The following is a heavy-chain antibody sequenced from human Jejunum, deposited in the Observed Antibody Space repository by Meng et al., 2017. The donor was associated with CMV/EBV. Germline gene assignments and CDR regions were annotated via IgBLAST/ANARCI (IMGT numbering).Heavy chain of an antibody. CDR1: VG. V-gene: IGHV2-5*02. J-gene: IGHJ4*02. D-gene: IGHD1-1*01. CDR3: AHRRLEYTIYWDGRYLIY. CDR2: IYSDDDN. Sequence: VGMSWIRQAPGKAPEWLAFIYSDDDNRYNPSLRSRLSIAKDTSKTQVALTITNMHPVDTAAYYCAHRRLEYTIYWDGRYLIYWGQGILVTVSS.